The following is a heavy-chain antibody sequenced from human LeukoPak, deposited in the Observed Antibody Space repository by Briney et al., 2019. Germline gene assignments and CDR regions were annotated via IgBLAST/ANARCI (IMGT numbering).Heavy chain of an antibody. V-gene: IGHV5-51*01. CDR3: ARSLRYFDWLLPDGDAFDI. J-gene: IGHJ3*02. CDR2: IYPGDSDT. Sequence: GESLKITCKGSGYSFTSYWIGWVRQMPGKGLEWMGIIYPGDSDTRYSPSFQGQVTISADKSISTAYLQWSSLKASDTAMYYCARSLRYFDWLLPDGDAFDIWGQGTMVTVSS. D-gene: IGHD3-9*01. CDR1: GYSFTSYW.